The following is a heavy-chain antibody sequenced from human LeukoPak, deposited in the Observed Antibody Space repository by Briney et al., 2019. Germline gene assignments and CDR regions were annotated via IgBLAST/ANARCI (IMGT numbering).Heavy chain of an antibody. CDR3: ASLTHYASRSFAFDI. CDR2: INGDETST. V-gene: IGHV3-74*01. Sequence: PGGSLRLSCAATGFIFSRYWMYWVRQAPGKGLVWVSHINGDETSTNYADFVEGRFTISRDNAKNTLYLQMNSLRAEDTALYYCASLTHYASRSFAFDIWGQGTLVAVSS. D-gene: IGHD3-22*01. CDR1: GFIFSRYW. J-gene: IGHJ3*02.